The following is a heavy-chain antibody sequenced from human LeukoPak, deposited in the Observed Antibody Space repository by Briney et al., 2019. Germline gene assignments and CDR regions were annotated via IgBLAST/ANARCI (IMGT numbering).Heavy chain of an antibody. CDR2: INPSGGST. CDR3: ARDQDWNYAFDI. CDR1: GYTLTSYF. J-gene: IGHJ3*02. V-gene: IGHV1-46*01. D-gene: IGHD1-7*01. Sequence: ASVNVSCKESGYTLTSYFIHWVRQAPRQGVEGMGIINPSGGSTSYAQKFQGRVTMTRDTSTSTVYMELSSLRSEDTAVYYCARDQDWNYAFDIWGQGTMVTVSS.